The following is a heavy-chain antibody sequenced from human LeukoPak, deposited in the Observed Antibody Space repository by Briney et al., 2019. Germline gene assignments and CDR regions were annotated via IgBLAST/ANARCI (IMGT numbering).Heavy chain of an antibody. CDR2: IYYNGST. CDR1: GGSISSYY. D-gene: IGHD6-13*01. V-gene: IGHV4-59*01. CDR3: AGGIAAPGLPYFDY. J-gene: IGHJ4*02. Sequence: PSETLSLTCTVSGGSISSYYWSWIRQPPGKGLEWIAYIYYNGSTNYNPSLKSRVTISVDTSKNQFSLKLSSVTAADTAVYYSAGGIAAPGLPYFDYWGQGTLVTVSS.